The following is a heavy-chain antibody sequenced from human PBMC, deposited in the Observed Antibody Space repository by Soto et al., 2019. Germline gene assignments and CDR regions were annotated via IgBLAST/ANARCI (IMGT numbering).Heavy chain of an antibody. D-gene: IGHD5-18*01. CDR2: IIPIFGTA. CDR3: ARGAIQLWLPSSYYYYGMDV. Sequence: GASVKVSCKASGGTFSSYAISWVRQAPGQGLEWMGGIIPIFGTANYAQKFQGRVTITADESTSTAYMELSSLRSEDTAVYYCARGAIQLWLPSSYYYYGMDVWGQGTTVTVSS. V-gene: IGHV1-69*13. J-gene: IGHJ6*02. CDR1: GGTFSSYA.